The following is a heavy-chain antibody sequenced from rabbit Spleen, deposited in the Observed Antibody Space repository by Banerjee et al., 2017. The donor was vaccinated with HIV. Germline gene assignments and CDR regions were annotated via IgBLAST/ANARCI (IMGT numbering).Heavy chain of an antibody. Sequence: QSLEESGGGLVKPGASLTLTCKASGFAFTTYYMSWVRQAPGKGLEWIGSIDPVFGIANYASWVNGRFTISRENTQNTVSLQMNSLTVADTATYFCVRDTISSFSSYGMDLWGPGTLVTVS. J-gene: IGHJ6*01. CDR3: VRDTISSFSSYGMDL. CDR1: GFAFTTYY. CDR2: IDPVFGIA. V-gene: IGHV1S7*01. D-gene: IGHD1-1*01.